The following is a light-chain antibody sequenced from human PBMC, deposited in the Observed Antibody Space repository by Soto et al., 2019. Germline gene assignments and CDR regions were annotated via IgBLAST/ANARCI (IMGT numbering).Light chain of an antibody. CDR3: CSYAGSTTPVL. CDR1: SSDVGRYNL. Sequence: QSVLTQPASVSGSPGQSITISCTGTSSDVGRYNLVSWYQQHPGKAPKLMIYEGSKRPSGVSNRFSGSKSGNTASPTISGLQAEDEADYYCCSYAGSTTPVLFGGGTKVTVL. CDR2: EGS. V-gene: IGLV2-23*01. J-gene: IGLJ2*01.